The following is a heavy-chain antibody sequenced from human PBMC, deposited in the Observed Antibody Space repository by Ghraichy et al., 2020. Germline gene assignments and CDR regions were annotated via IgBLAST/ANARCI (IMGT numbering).Heavy chain of an antibody. J-gene: IGHJ5*02. CDR3: ARDSCSSTSCYPRPQNNWFDP. Sequence: GSLRLSCTVSGSSINTYFWNWIRQPAGKGLEWIGRLYSSGATIYNPSFKSRVTMSVDTSKNQVSLKLSGVTAADTAVYYCARDSCSSTSCYPRPQNNWFDPWGPGIPVTVSS. D-gene: IGHD2-2*01. V-gene: IGHV4-4*07. CDR1: GSSINTYF. CDR2: LYSSGAT.